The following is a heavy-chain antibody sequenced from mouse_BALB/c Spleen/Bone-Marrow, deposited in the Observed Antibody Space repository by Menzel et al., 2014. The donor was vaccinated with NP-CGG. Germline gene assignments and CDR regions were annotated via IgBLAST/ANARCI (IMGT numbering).Heavy chain of an antibody. J-gene: IGHJ4*01. CDR2: INPYNGGT. CDR1: GYSFTGYT. D-gene: IGHD1-1*01. CDR3: AGWDYYGYTMDY. V-gene: IGHV1-18*01. Sequence: EVQLQQSGPELVKSGASMKISCKASGYSFTGYTMNWVKQSHGKNLEWIGLINPYNGGTSYNQKFKGMATLTVDKSSSTAYMELLSLTSEDSAVYYCAGWDYYGYTMDYWGQGTSVTVSS.